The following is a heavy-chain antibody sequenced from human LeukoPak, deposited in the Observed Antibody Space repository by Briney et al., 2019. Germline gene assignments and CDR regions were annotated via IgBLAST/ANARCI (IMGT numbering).Heavy chain of an antibody. CDR3: ARDRWATVTTGYFHH. CDR2: MSYKGSNK. J-gene: IGHJ1*01. D-gene: IGHD4-17*01. V-gene: IGHV3-30-3*01. CDR1: GLTFSSYA. Sequence: GGSLKLAWAPCGLTFSSYAMHWVPRAPGKGLEWVCVMSYKGSNKYYADSVKGRLTISSDNSKNTLYLQLNSLRAEDTAVYYCARDRWATVTTGYFHHWGQGTLVTVSS.